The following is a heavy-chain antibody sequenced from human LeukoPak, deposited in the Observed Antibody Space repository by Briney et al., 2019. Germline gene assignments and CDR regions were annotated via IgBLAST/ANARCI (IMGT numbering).Heavy chain of an antibody. Sequence: GGSLRLSCAGSTFAFGGYWIHWVRQLPGKGLAWVSRIDSAGGRIQWADSVKGRFTISRDNAKNTVYLQMNSLRPEDSAVYYCVADRGNWSGGDFWGPGTLVIVSS. V-gene: IGHV3-74*01. J-gene: IGHJ4*02. CDR1: TFAFGGYW. CDR2: IDSAGGRI. CDR3: VADRGNWSGGDF. D-gene: IGHD3-10*01.